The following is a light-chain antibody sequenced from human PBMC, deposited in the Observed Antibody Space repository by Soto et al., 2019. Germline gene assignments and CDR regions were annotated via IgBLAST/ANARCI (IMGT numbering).Light chain of an antibody. CDR2: RDG. V-gene: IGLV1-47*01. Sequence: QSALTQPPSASGTPGQSLTISCSGSSSNIGSHFVYWYQHLPGTAPKLLIFRDGQRPSGVPARFFGSKSGTSASLAITGLRSEDEADYYCAVWDQSLTGWVCGGGTKVTVL. J-gene: IGLJ3*02. CDR3: AVWDQSLTGWV. CDR1: SSNIGSHF.